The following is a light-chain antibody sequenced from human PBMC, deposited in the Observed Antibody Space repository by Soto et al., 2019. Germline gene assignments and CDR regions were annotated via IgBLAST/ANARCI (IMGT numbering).Light chain of an antibody. CDR3: GTWDSSLSAVV. V-gene: IGLV1-51*01. CDR2: DNN. J-gene: IGLJ2*01. CDR1: SSNIGNNY. Sequence: QSVLTQPPSVSAAPGQKVTISCSGSSSNIGNNYVSWYQQLPGTAPKLLIYDNNKRPSGIPHRFSGSKSGTSATLGITGLQTGDEAYYYCGTWDSSLSAVVFGGGTKVTVL.